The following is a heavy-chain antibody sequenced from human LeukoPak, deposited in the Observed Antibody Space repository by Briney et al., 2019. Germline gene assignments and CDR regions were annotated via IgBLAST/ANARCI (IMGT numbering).Heavy chain of an antibody. CDR3: AKDRSSSGWYRGYAFDI. CDR1: GFTFSSDG. CDR2: ISYDGSNK. D-gene: IGHD6-19*01. J-gene: IGHJ3*02. V-gene: IGHV3-30*18. Sequence: GRSLRLSCAASGFTFSSDGMHWVRQAPGKGLEWVAVISYDGSNKYYADSVKGRFTISRDNSKNTLYLQMNSLRAEDTAVYYCAKDRSSSGWYRGYAFDIWGQGTMVTVSS.